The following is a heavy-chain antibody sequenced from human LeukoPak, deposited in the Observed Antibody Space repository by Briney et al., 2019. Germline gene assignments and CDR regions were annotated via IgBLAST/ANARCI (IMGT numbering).Heavy chain of an antibody. CDR1: GGSISSGDYY. CDR3: ARDGRLWQQPFDY. V-gene: IGHV4-30-4*08. CDR2: IYYSGST. D-gene: IGHD6-13*01. Sequence: SSETLSLTCTVSGGSISSGDYYWSWIRQPPGKGLEWIGYIYYSGSTYYNSSLKSRVTISVDTSKNQFSLKLSSVTAADTAVYYCARDGRLWQQPFDYWGQGTLVTVSS. J-gene: IGHJ4*02.